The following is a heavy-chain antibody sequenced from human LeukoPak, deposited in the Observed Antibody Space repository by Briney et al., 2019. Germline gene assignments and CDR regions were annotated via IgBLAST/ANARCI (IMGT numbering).Heavy chain of an antibody. CDR3: ARGGDNYGYIFDY. CDR2: ISSSSIYI. V-gene: IGHV3-21*01. D-gene: IGHD5-18*01. J-gene: IGHJ4*02. CDR1: GFTFSRHS. Sequence: GGSLRLSCAASGFTFSRHSMNWVRQAPGKGLEWVSSISSSSIYIYYADSVKGRFTISRDNAKNSLYLQMNNLRAEDTAVYYCARGGDNYGYIFDYWGQGTLVTVSS.